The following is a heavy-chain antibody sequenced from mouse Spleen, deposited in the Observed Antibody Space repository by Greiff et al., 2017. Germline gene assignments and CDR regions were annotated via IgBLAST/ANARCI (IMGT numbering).Heavy chain of an antibody. CDR2: ISSGGGNT. V-gene: IGHV5-9*04. D-gene: IGHD1-1*01. Sequence: EVQLQESGGGLVKPGGSLKLSCAASGFTFSSYTMSWVRQTPAKRLEWVATISSGGGNTYYPDSVKGRFTISRDNARNTLYLQMSSLRSEDTAMYYCARRNFYYFDYWGQGTSVTVSS. CDR3: ARRNFYYFDY. J-gene: IGHJ4*01. CDR1: GFTFSSYT.